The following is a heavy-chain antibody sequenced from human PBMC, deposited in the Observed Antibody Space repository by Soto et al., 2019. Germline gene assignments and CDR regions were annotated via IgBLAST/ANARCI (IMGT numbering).Heavy chain of an antibody. CDR3: ARDPPNYYYDSSGYYFDY. V-gene: IGHV3-23*01. J-gene: IGHJ4*02. CDR2: ISGSGGST. D-gene: IGHD3-22*01. Sequence: GGSLRLSCVASGFTFSSYAMSWVGQAPGKGLEWVSLISGSGGSTYYADSVKGRFTISRDNSKNTLYLQMNSLRADDTAVYYCARDPPNYYYDSSGYYFDYWGQGTLVTVSS. CDR1: GFTFSSYA.